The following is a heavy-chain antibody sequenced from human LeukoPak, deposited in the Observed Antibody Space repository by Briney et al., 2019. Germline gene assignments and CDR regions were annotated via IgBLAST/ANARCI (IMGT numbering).Heavy chain of an antibody. CDR3: ARAHDTMVRGVSGY. V-gene: IGHV1-8*02. Sequence: ASVKVSCKASGYTFTSYGISWVRQATGQGLEWMGWMNPNSGNTGYAQKFQGRVTMTRNTSISTAYMELSSLRSEDTAVYYCARAHDTMVRGVSGYWGQGILVTVSS. CDR2: MNPNSGNT. D-gene: IGHD3-10*01. J-gene: IGHJ4*02. CDR1: GYTFTSYG.